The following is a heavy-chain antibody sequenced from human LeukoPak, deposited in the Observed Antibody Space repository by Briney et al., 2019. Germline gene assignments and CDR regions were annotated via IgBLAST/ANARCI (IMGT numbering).Heavy chain of an antibody. CDR3: TRVGIAVAATGYYHMDV. J-gene: IGHJ6*03. CDR2: IRSKAYGGTT. V-gene: IGHV3-49*04. D-gene: IGHD6-19*01. CDR1: GFTFGDYA. Sequence: PGGSLRLSCTASGFTFGDYAMSWVRQAPGKGLEWVGFIRSKAYGGTTEYAASVKGRFTISRDDSKSIAYLQMNSLKTEDTAVYYCTRVGIAVAATGYYHMDVWGKGTTVTVSS.